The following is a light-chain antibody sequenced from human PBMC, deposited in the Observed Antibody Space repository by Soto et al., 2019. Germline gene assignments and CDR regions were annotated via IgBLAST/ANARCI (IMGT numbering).Light chain of an antibody. CDR3: QQYGSSQIT. Sequence: EIVLTHSPGTLSLSPGERATLSSRASQSVSSSYLAWYQQKPGQAPRLIIYGASSRATGIPDRFSGSGSGTDFTLTISRLEPEDFAVYYGQQYGSSQITFGQGTRLEIK. J-gene: IGKJ5*01. CDR2: GAS. V-gene: IGKV3-20*01. CDR1: QSVSSSY.